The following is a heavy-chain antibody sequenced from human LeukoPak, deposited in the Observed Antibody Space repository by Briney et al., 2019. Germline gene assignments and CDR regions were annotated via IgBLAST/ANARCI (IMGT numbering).Heavy chain of an antibody. J-gene: IGHJ5*02. CDR1: GYTFTGYY. CDR3: ATSEGATRGRFDP. Sequence: ASVKVSCKASGYTFTGYYMHWVRQAPGQGLEWMGWINPNSGNTNYAQKLQGRVTMTTDTSTSTAYMELRSLRSDDTAVYYCATSEGATRGRFDPWGQGTLVTVSS. V-gene: IGHV1-18*04. CDR2: INPNSGNT. D-gene: IGHD1-26*01.